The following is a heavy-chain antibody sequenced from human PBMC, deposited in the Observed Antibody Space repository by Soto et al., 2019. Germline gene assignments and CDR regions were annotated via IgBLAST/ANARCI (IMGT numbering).Heavy chain of an antibody. CDR2: INAGNGNT. CDR3: ARSMVVVTALDY. CDR1: GYTFTSYA. Sequence: QVQLVQSGAEEKKPGASVKVSCKASGYTFTSYAMHWVRQAPGQRLEWMGWINAGNGNTKYSQKFQGRVTITRDTSASTAYMELSILRSEDTAVYYCARSMVVVTALDYLGQGTLVNVSA. V-gene: IGHV1-3*05. D-gene: IGHD2-21*02. J-gene: IGHJ4*02.